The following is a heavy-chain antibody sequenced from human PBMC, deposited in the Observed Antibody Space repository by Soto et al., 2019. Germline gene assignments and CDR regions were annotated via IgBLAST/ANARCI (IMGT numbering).Heavy chain of an antibody. CDR1: GYTFISSA. J-gene: IGHJ4*02. CDR3: ARELQGLYYFDY. CDR2: INAGNGNT. V-gene: IGHV1-3*01. Sequence: ASVKVSCKASGYTFISSAIHWVRQAPGQRLEWMGWINAGNGNTKYSQKFQGRVTITRDTSASTAYMELTSLRSEDTAVYYCARELQGLYYFDYWGQGTLVTVSS. D-gene: IGHD2-15*01.